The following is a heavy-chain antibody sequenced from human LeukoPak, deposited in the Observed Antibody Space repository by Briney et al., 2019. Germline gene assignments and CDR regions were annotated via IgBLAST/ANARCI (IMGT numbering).Heavy chain of an antibody. J-gene: IGHJ4*02. D-gene: IGHD6-6*01. Sequence: SETLSLTCAVYGGSFSGYYWSWIRQPPGKGLEWIGEINHSGSTNYNPSLKSRVTMSVDTSKNQFSLKLSSVTAADTAVYYCARFVSSSQSSGYYFDYWGQGTLVTVSS. CDR2: INHSGST. CDR3: ARFVSSSQSSGYYFDY. CDR1: GGSFSGYY. V-gene: IGHV4-34*01.